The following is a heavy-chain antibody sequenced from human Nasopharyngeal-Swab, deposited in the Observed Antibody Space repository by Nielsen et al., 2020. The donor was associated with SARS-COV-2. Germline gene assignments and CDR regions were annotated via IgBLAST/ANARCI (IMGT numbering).Heavy chain of an antibody. V-gene: IGHV3-30*18. CDR1: GFTFSSYG. CDR2: ISYDGSNK. J-gene: IGHJ6*02. D-gene: IGHD2-21*01. CDR3: AKAPYLRGLDV. Sequence: GESLKISCAASGFTFSSYGMHWVRQAPGKGLEWVAVISYDGSNKYYADSVKGRFTISRDNSKNQLYLQTNSLRVEDTAVYYCAKAPYLRGLDVWGQGTTVTVSS.